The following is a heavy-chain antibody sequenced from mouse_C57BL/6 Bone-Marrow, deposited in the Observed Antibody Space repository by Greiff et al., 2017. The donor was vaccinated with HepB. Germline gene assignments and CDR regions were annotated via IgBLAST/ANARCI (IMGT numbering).Heavy chain of an antibody. D-gene: IGHD3-2*02. CDR2: ISTYYGDA. V-gene: IGHV1-67*01. J-gene: IGHJ4*01. CDR3: AREGSSGDAMDY. CDR1: GYTFADYA. Sequence: VQLQQSGPELVRPGVSVKISCKGSGYTFADYAMHWVKQSHAKSLEWIGVISTYYGDASYNQKFKDKATMTVDKSSSTAYMELARLTSEDAAVDDGAREGSSGDAMDYGGQGTSGTVSS.